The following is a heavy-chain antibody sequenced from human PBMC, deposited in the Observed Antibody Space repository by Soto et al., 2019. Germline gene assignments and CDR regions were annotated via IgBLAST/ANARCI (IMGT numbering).Heavy chain of an antibody. V-gene: IGHV4-31*03. J-gene: IGHJ4*02. Sequence: QVQLRESGPGLVKPSQTLSLTCSVSGGSISSGAYYWNWIRHHPGKGLEWIGYISYSGSTDHNPSLKSRVTISVDASNNQFSLRLSSVTAADTAVYYCARENTLVRGYHFDYWGQGTLVTVS. CDR3: ARENTLVRGYHFDY. CDR2: ISYSGST. D-gene: IGHD3-10*01. CDR1: GGSISSGAYY.